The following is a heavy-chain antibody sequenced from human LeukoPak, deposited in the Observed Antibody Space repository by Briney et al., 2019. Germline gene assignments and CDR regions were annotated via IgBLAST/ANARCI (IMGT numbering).Heavy chain of an antibody. J-gene: IGHJ3*02. V-gene: IGHV3-30*04. CDR1: GFTFSSYT. Sequence: GGSLRLSCAASGFTFSSYTMHWVRQAPGKGLEWVAFISHGGSNKFSADSVKGRFSISRDNSKNTLYLQMNSLRAEDTAVYYCARERDDSSGYYHDAFDIWGQGTMVTVSS. D-gene: IGHD3-22*01. CDR2: ISHGGSNK. CDR3: ARERDDSSGYYHDAFDI.